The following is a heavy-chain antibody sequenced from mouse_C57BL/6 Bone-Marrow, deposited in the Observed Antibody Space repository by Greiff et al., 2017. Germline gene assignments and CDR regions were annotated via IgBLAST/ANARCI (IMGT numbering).Heavy chain of an antibody. CDR2: IRLKSDNYAT. J-gene: IGHJ3*01. CDR3: TRRLRAWFAY. D-gene: IGHD2-4*01. CDR1: GFTFSNYW. Sequence: EVMLVESGGGLVQPGGSMKLSCVASGFTFSNYWMNWVRQSPEKGLEWVAQIRLKSDNYATHYAESVKGRFTISRDDSKSSVYLQMNNLRAEDTGIYYCTRRLRAWFAYWGQGTLVTVSA. V-gene: IGHV6-3*01.